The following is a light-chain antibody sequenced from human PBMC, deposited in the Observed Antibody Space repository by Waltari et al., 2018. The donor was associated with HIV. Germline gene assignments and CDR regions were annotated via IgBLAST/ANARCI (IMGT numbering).Light chain of an antibody. J-gene: IGLJ1*01. Sequence: QSALTQPPSASGSPGQSVTISCTGTSSDLGASTYVSWYQQPPDKAPKLMIYDVSKRPSGVPDRFSGSKSGNTASLTVSGLQTEDEADYYCSSYAGSNNPYVFGTGTKVTVL. CDR1: SSDLGASTY. CDR3: SSYAGSNNPYV. CDR2: DVS. V-gene: IGLV2-8*01.